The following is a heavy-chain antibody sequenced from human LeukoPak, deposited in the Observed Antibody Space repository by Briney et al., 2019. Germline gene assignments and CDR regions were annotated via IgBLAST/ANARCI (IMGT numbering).Heavy chain of an antibody. J-gene: IGHJ4*02. V-gene: IGHV4-59*01. CDR1: GGSFSGYY. Sequence: SETLSLTCAVYGGSFSGYYWSWIRQPPGKGLEWIGYIYYSGSTNYNPSLKSRVTISVDTSKNQFSLKLSSVTAADTAVYYCARGRGPSYSKYYFDYWGQGTLVTVSS. D-gene: IGHD4-11*01. CDR2: IYYSGST. CDR3: ARGRGPSYSKYYFDY.